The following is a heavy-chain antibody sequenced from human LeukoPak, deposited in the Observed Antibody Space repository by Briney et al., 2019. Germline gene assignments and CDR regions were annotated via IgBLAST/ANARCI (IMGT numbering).Heavy chain of an antibody. CDR3: ARDSDVALGFDY. D-gene: IGHD3-10*01. CDR2: ISSSSTI. V-gene: IGHV3-48*02. J-gene: IGHJ4*02. Sequence: GGSLRLSCAASGFTFSSYSMNWVRQAPGKGLEWVSYISSSSTIYYADSVKGRFAISRDNAKNSLYLQMNSLRDEDTAVYYCARDSDVALGFDYWGQGTLVTVSS. CDR1: GFTFSSYS.